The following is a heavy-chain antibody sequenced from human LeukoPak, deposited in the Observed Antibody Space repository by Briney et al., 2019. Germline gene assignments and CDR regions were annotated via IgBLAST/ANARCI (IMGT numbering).Heavy chain of an antibody. CDR3: ARDGGWYNWNQWGRYYYMDV. Sequence: GASVKVSCKASGYTFTGYYMHWVRQAPGQGLEWMGWINPNSGGTNYAQKFQGRVTMTRDTSISTAYMELSSLRSEDTAVYYCARDGGWYNWNQWGRYYYMDVWGKGTTVTVSS. V-gene: IGHV1-2*02. J-gene: IGHJ6*03. CDR1: GYTFTGYY. CDR2: INPNSGGT. D-gene: IGHD1-20*01.